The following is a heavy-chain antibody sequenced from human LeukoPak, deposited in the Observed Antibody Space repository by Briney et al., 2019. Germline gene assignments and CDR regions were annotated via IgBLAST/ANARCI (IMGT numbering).Heavy chain of an antibody. D-gene: IGHD4-11*01. J-gene: IGHJ3*02. CDR1: GFTFSSYW. CDR2: IKQDGSDK. CDR3: ATGFAKTRDPDAFDI. V-gene: IGHV3-7*01. Sequence: GGSLRLSCAASGFTFSSYWMSWVRQAPGKGLEWVANIKQDGSDKYYVDSVKGRFTISRDNAKNSLYLQMNSLRAEDTAVYYCATGFAKTRDPDAFDIWGQGTMVTVSS.